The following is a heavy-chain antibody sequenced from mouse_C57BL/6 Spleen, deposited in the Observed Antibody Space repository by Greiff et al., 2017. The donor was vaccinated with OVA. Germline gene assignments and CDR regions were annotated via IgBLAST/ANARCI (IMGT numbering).Heavy chain of an antibody. V-gene: IGHV1-4*01. Sequence: VQLQQSGAELARPGASVKMSCKASGYTFTSYTMHWVKQRPGQGLEWIGYINPSSGYTKYNQKFKDQATLTADQSSSTAYMQMSSLTSEDSAVDYYAGGNVGYWYFDVWGTGTTVTVSS. CDR2: INPSSGYT. CDR1: GYTFTSYT. CDR3: AGGNVGYWYFDV. J-gene: IGHJ1*03.